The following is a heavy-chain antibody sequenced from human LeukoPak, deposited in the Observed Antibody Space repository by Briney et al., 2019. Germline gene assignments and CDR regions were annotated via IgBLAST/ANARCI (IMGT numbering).Heavy chain of an antibody. CDR2: IDQDGGGK. V-gene: IGHV3-7*01. CDR1: GFTFSDYW. Sequence: PGGSLRLSCAASGFTFSDYWMNWVRHAPWKGLEWVANIDQDGGGKYYLDSVKGRFTISRDNAKNSLYLQTNSLRAEDTAVYYCARGDWAPFDYWGQGSLLTVSS. CDR3: ARGDWAPFDY. D-gene: IGHD2-21*02. J-gene: IGHJ4*02.